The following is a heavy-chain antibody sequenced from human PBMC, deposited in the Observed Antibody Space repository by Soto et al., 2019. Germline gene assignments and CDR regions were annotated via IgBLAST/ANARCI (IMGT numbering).Heavy chain of an antibody. J-gene: IGHJ2*01. Sequence: QVQLQESGPGLVKPSETLSLTCTVSGGSVSSGSYYWSWIRQPPGKGLEWIGYIYYSGSTNYNPSLKGRVTISVDTSKNQFSLKLSSVTAADTAVYYCAREGYYYDSSGYQTGWYFDLWGRGTLVTVSS. D-gene: IGHD3-22*01. CDR2: IYYSGST. V-gene: IGHV4-61*01. CDR3: AREGYYYDSSGYQTGWYFDL. CDR1: GGSVSSGSYY.